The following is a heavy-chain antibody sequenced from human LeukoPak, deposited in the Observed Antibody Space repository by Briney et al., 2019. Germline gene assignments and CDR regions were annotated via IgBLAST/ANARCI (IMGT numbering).Heavy chain of an antibody. CDR1: GFTFSSYE. CDR3: ARDGGTHRLRGDLYNWFDP. D-gene: IGHD2-8*01. V-gene: IGHV3-48*03. CDR2: ISSSGSTI. Sequence: GGSLRLSCAASGFTFSSYEMNWVRHAPGKGLEWVSYISSSGSTIYYADSVKGRFTISRDNAKNSLYLQMNSLRAEDTAVYYCARDGGTHRLRGDLYNWFDPWGQGTLVTVSS. J-gene: IGHJ5*02.